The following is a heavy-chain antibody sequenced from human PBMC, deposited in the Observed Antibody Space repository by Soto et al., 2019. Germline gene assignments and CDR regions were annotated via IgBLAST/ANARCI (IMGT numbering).Heavy chain of an antibody. V-gene: IGHV1-69*13. J-gene: IGHJ6*02. CDR1: GGTFSSYA. CDR2: IIPIFGTA. CDR3: ARDRPIVLVPAAIGYYGMDV. D-gene: IGHD2-2*01. Sequence: SVKVSCKASGGTFSSYAISWVRQAPGQGLEWMGGIIPIFGTANYAQKFQGRVTITADESTSTAYMELSSLRSEDTAVYYCARDRPIVLVPAAIGYYGMDVWGQGTTVTVSS.